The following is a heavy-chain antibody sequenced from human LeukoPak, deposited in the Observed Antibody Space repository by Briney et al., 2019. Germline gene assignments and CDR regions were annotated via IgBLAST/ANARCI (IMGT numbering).Heavy chain of an antibody. J-gene: IGHJ4*02. D-gene: IGHD1-1*01. V-gene: IGHV4-61*02. CDR2: IYTSGST. CDR3: ARAYTYFDY. Sequence: SETLSLTCTVSGGSISSGSYYWSWIRQPAGKGLEWIGRIYTSGSTNYNPSLKSRVTISVDTSKNQFSLKLSSVTAADTAVYYCARAYTYFDYWGQGTLVTVSS. CDR1: GGSISSGSYY.